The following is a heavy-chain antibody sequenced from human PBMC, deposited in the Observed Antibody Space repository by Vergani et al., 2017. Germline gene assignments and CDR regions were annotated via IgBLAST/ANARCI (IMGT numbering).Heavy chain of an antibody. J-gene: IGHJ6*02. CDR2: IRYDGSNK. D-gene: IGHD5-12*01. CDR3: AKANPRNSGYDYLYYYHAMDV. CDR1: GFTFNHYA. Sequence: VQLLESGGDLVQPGGSLRLSCAASGFTFNHYAMNWVRQAPGKGLEWVAFIRYDGSNKYYADSVKGRFTISRDNSKNTLYLQMNSLSAGDTAVYYCAKANPRNSGYDYLYYYHAMDVWGQGTTVTVSS. V-gene: IGHV3-30*02.